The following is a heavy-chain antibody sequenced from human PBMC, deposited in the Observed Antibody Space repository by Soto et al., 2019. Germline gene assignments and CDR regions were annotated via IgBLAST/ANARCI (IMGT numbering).Heavy chain of an antibody. CDR1: GGTFSSYA. CDR2: IIPIFGTA. CDR3: ARRAVSGDSSDYSAPGYGY. D-gene: IGHD3-22*01. J-gene: IGHJ4*02. V-gene: IGHV1-69*06. Sequence: SVKVSCKASGGTFSSYAISWVRQAPGQGLEWMGGIIPIFGTANYAQKFQGRVTITADKSTSTAYMELSSLRSEDTAVYYCARRAVSGDSSDYSAPGYGYWGQGTLVTVSS.